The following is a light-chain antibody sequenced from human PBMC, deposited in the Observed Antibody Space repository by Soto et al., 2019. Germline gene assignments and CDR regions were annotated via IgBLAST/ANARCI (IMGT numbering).Light chain of an antibody. CDR2: GAS. J-gene: IGKJ4*01. V-gene: IGKV3-20*01. Sequence: EIVLTQSPGTLSLSPGERATLSCRASQSVSSSYLAWYQQKPGQAPRLLIYGASSRATGIPDRFSGSGSGTDVTLTISRLEPEDFAVYYCQQYGISPSLTFGGGTKVEI. CDR3: QQYGISPSLT. CDR1: QSVSSSY.